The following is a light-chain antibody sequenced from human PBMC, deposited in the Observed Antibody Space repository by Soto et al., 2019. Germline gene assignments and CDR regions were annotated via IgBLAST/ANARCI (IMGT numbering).Light chain of an antibody. CDR1: QGVNRW. J-gene: IGKJ1*01. V-gene: IGKV1-12*01. Sequence: DIQMTQSPSSVSASVGDRVTITCRASQGVNRWLAWYQQKPGKAPKLLIYAASNLQSGVPSRFSGSGSGTDFTLTISSLQDEDFATYYCQQGTSFPWTFGQGTKVEIK. CDR2: AAS. CDR3: QQGTSFPWT.